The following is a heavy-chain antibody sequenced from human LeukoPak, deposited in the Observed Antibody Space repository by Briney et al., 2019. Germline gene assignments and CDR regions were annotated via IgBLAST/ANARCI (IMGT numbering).Heavy chain of an antibody. Sequence: SETLSLTYSVSGGSISSLYWSWIRQPPGKGLEWIGYIYYTGSTNYNPSLKSRVTMFVDMSKNQFSLRLSSVTAADTAVYYFARHRAYCSSSPFYYWGQGTLVNVSS. V-gene: IGHV4-59*08. D-gene: IGHD6-6*01. CDR1: GGSISSLY. CDR3: ARHRAYCSSSPFYY. J-gene: IGHJ4*02. CDR2: IYYTGST.